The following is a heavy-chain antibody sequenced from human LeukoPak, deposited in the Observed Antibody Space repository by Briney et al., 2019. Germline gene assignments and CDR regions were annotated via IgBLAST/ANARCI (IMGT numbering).Heavy chain of an antibody. CDR3: AKLTLLGYCSGGSCYDRRVFDY. CDR2: ISDSGGST. CDR1: GFTFSSYA. D-gene: IGHD2-15*01. V-gene: IGHV3-23*01. J-gene: IGHJ4*02. Sequence: PGGSLRLSCAASGFTFSSYAMSWVRQAPGKGLEWVSAISDSGGSTYYADSVKGRFTISRDNSKDTLYLQMNSLRAEDTVVYYCAKLTLLGYCSGGSCYDRRVFDYWGQGTLVTVSS.